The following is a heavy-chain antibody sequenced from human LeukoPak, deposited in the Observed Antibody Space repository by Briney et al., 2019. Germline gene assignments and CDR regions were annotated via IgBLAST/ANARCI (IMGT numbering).Heavy chain of an antibody. Sequence: ASVKVSCKVSGYTLTELSMHWVRLAPGKGLEWMGGFDPEDGETIYAQKFQGRVTMTEDTSTDTAYMELSSLRSEDTAVYYCATDFADYVWGSYRYAFDYWGQGTLVTVSS. D-gene: IGHD3-16*02. V-gene: IGHV1-24*01. J-gene: IGHJ4*02. CDR1: GYTLTELS. CDR2: FDPEDGET. CDR3: ATDFADYVWGSYRYAFDY.